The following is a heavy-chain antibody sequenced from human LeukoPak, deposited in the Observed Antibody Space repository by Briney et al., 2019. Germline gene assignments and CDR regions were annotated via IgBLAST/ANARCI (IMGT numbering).Heavy chain of an antibody. D-gene: IGHD3-10*01. CDR2: INHSGST. J-gene: IGHJ4*02. V-gene: IGHV4-34*01. CDR3: ARASNSLNYYGSGTSFDY. Sequence: SETLSLTCAVYGGSFSGYYWSWIRQPPGKGLEWMGEINHSGSTNYNPSLKSRVTISVDTSKNQFSLKLSSVTAADTAVYYCARASNSLNYYGSGTSFDYWGQGTLVTVSS. CDR1: GGSFSGYY.